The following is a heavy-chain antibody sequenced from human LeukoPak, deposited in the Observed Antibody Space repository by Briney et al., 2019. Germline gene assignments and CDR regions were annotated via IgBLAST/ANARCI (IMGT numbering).Heavy chain of an antibody. CDR3: ARGADTGFDS. D-gene: IGHD3-22*01. CDR1: GFTFSTYD. V-gene: IGHV3-13*01. J-gene: IGHJ5*01. Sequence: GGSLRLSSAASGFTFSTYDMHWVRQAAGKGLEWVSGIATTGDSYYSGSVKGRFTISRENAKNSLYLQMNSLRVGDTAVYYCARGADTGFDSWGQGTLVTVSS. CDR2: IATTGDS.